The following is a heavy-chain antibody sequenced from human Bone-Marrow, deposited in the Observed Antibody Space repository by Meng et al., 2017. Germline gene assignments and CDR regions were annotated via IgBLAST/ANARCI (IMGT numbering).Heavy chain of an antibody. CDR3: ARGVVADPPGD. CDR1: GASVNTGSYY. Sequence: QGQLQGSGPGLVRSSETLSLTCTVSGASVNTGSYYWSWIRQPPGRGLELIGFIYQSGSTNNNPSLKSRVTISLDMSSNQFSLTLNSVTAADTAIYYCARGVVADPPGDWGRGTLVTVSS. V-gene: IGHV4-61*01. CDR2: IYQSGST. J-gene: IGHJ1*01. D-gene: IGHD2-15*01.